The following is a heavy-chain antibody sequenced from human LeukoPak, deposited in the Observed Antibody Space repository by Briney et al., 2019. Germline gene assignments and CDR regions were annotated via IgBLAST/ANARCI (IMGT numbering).Heavy chain of an antibody. CDR3: ATQELVPAALNAFDI. V-gene: IGHV4-59*08. D-gene: IGHD2-2*01. CDR2: LYESGTT. CDR1: GGSISSYS. J-gene: IGHJ3*02. Sequence: SETLSLTCSVSGGSISSYSWSWIRQPPGKGLEWIGYLYESGTTNYKASLKSRVTMSVDTSKSHFSLRLSSVTAADTAVYYCATQELVPAALNAFDIWGQGTLVTVSS.